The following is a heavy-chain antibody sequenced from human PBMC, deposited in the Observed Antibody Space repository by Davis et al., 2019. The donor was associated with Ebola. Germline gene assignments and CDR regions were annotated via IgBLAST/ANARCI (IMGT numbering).Heavy chain of an antibody. Sequence: MPSETLSLTCAVYGGSFSGYYWGWIRQPPGKGLEWIGSIYYSGSTYYNPSLKSRVTISVDTSKNQFSLKLSSVTAADTAVYYCARLARTVRYYGMDVWGQGTTVTVSS. CDR3: ARLARTVRYYGMDV. CDR2: IYYSGST. D-gene: IGHD2-2*01. CDR1: GGSFSGYY. V-gene: IGHV4-39*01. J-gene: IGHJ6*02.